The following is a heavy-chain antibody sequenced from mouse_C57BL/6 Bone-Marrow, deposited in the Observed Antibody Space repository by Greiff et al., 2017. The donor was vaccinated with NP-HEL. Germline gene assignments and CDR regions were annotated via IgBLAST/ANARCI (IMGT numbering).Heavy chain of an antibody. Sequence: EVQRVESGGGLVKPGGSLKLSCAASGFTFSSYAMSWVRQTPEKRLEWVATISDGGSYTYYPDNVKGRFTISRDNAKNNLYLQMSHLKSEDTAMDYCARDAPWYFDVWGTGTTVTVSS. J-gene: IGHJ1*03. V-gene: IGHV5-4*01. CDR1: GFTFSSYA. CDR2: ISDGGSYT. CDR3: ARDAPWYFDV.